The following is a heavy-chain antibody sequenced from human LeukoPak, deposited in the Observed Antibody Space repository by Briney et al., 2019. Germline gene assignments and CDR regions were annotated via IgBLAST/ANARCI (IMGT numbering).Heavy chain of an antibody. V-gene: IGHV3-11*01. CDR2: ICSSGSTI. D-gene: IGHD3-9*01. CDR1: GFTFSDYY. Sequence: GGSLRLSCAASGFTFSDYYMSWIRPAPGKGLEWVSYICSSGSTIYYADSVQGRFTISRDNAKDSLYLQINSLRAEDTAVYCCASFPYRILTGYYYYYGMDVWGQGTTVTVSS. CDR3: ASFPYRILTGYYYYYGMDV. J-gene: IGHJ6*02.